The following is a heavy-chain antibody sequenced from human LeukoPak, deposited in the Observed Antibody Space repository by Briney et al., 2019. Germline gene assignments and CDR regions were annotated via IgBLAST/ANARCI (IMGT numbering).Heavy chain of an antibody. Sequence: SETLSPTCTVSGGSISSYYWSWIRQPPGKGLEWIGYIYYSGSTNYNPSLKSRVTISVDTSKNQFSLKLSSVTAADTAVYYCARHLRAAAGSTYYYYYGMDVWGQGTTVTVSS. V-gene: IGHV4-59*08. CDR3: ARHLRAAAGSTYYYYYGMDV. CDR2: IYYSGST. J-gene: IGHJ6*02. D-gene: IGHD6-13*01. CDR1: GGSISSYY.